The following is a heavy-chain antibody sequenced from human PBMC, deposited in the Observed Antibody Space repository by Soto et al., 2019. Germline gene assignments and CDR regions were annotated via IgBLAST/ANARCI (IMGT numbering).Heavy chain of an antibody. CDR2: ISYDGSNK. D-gene: IGHD3-9*01. CDR3: ARVRPDILTGYYYYYGMDV. J-gene: IGHJ6*02. Sequence: PGGSLRLSCAASGFTFSSYAMHWVRQAPGKGLEWVAVISYDGSNKYYADSVKGRFTISRDNSKNTLYLQMNSLRAEDTAVYYCARVRPDILTGYYYYYGMDVWGQGTTVTVSS. V-gene: IGHV3-30-3*01. CDR1: GFTFSSYA.